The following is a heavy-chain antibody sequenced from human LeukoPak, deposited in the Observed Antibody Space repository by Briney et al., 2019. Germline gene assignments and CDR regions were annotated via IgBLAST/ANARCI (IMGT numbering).Heavy chain of an antibody. CDR1: AFAFSNHA. Sequence: GESLRPSCTASAFAFSNHAMSWVRQAPGKGLEWVSSISISGGTTYYTDSVKGRFTISRENSKSTLYLQMNSLRAEDTAVYYCAKDKSYGDVGAFDIWGQGTMVTVSS. CDR2: ISISGGTT. CDR3: AKDKSYGDVGAFDI. V-gene: IGHV3-23*01. J-gene: IGHJ3*02. D-gene: IGHD4-17*01.